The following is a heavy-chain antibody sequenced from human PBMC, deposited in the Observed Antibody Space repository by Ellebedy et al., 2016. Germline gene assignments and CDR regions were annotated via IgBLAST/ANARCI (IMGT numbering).Heavy chain of an antibody. CDR1: GLTFSKYA. V-gene: IGHV3-23*01. J-gene: IGHJ4*02. D-gene: IGHD3-16*02. CDR2: MSGRAGST. Sequence: GESLKISCAASGLTFSKYAMSWVRQAPGKGLEWVSGMSGRAGSTYYTDSVKGRFTISRDISNNTLYLQMNSLRAEDTAVYYCAKADYDYLWGNYRFEYWGQGSLVTVSS. CDR3: AKADYDYLWGNYRFEY.